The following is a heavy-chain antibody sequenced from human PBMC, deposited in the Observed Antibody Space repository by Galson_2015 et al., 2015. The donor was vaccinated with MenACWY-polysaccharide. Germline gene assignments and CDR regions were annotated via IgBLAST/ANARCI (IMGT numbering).Heavy chain of an antibody. Sequence: SLRLCCAASGFTFSDYYMSWIRQAPGKGLEWVSYISSSGYTIYYTDSVKGRFTISRDNAKNSLSLQMNSLRVEDTAVYFCARGTMIRGPNWFDPWGQGTLVTVSS. CDR3: ARGTMIRGPNWFDP. J-gene: IGHJ5*02. CDR1: GFTFSDYY. D-gene: IGHD3-10*01. V-gene: IGHV3-11*01. CDR2: ISSSGYTI.